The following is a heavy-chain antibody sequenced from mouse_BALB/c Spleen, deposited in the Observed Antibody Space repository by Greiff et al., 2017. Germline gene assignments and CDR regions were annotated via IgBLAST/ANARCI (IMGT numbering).Heavy chain of an antibody. CDR3: ASLSTMITYFDY. CDR2: INPYNGAT. CDR1: GYSFTGYY. Sequence: EVQLVESGPELVKPGASVKISCKASGYSFTGYYMHWVKQSHVKSLEWIGRINPYNGATSYNQNFKDKASLTVDKSSSTAYMELHSLTSEDSAVYYCASLSTMITYFDYWGQGTTLTVSS. J-gene: IGHJ2*01. V-gene: IGHV1-31*01. D-gene: IGHD2-4*01.